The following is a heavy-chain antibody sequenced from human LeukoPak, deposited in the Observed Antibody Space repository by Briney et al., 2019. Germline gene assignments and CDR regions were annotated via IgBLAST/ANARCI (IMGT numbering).Heavy chain of an antibody. CDR3: ARDPHRTGYLISYYYYMDV. D-gene: IGHD2-21*01. J-gene: IGHJ6*03. V-gene: IGHV1-2*02. CDR1: GYTFTGYY. Sequence: ASVKVSCKASGYTFTGYYMHWVRQAPGQGLEWVGWINPNSGGTNYAQKFQGRVTMTRDTSISTAYMELSRLRSDDTAVYYCARDPHRTGYLISYYYYMDVWGKGTTVTISS. CDR2: INPNSGGT.